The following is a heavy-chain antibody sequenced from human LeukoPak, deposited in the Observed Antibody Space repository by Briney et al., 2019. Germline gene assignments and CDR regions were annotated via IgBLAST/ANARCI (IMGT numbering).Heavy chain of an antibody. D-gene: IGHD1-14*01. Sequence: PSETLSLTCTVSGGSISSYYWSWIRQPPGKGLEWIGYIYYSGSTNYNPSLKSRVTISVDTSKNQFSLKLSSVTAADTAVYYCARATIYRSWFDPWGHGTLVTVSS. CDR1: GGSISSYY. J-gene: IGHJ5*02. CDR2: IYYSGST. CDR3: ARATIYRSWFDP. V-gene: IGHV4-59*01.